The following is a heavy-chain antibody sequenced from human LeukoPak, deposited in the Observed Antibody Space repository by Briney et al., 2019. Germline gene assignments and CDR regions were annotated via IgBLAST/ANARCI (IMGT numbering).Heavy chain of an antibody. CDR1: GFTFSSYA. CDR2: ISYDGSNK. CDR3: ARGKDIVVVPAAGYYYYYMDV. V-gene: IGHV3-30*04. J-gene: IGHJ6*03. Sequence: PGGSLRLSCAASGFTFSSYAMHWVRQAPGKGLEWVAVISYDGSNKYYADSVKGRFTISRDNAKNSLYLQMNSLRAEDTAVYYCARGKDIVVVPAAGYYYYYMDVWGKGTTVTVSS. D-gene: IGHD2-2*01.